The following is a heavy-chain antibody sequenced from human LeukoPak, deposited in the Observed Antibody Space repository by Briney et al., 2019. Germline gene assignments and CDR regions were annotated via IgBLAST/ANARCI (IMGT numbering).Heavy chain of an antibody. CDR2: ISWNSGSI. V-gene: IGHV3-9*01. D-gene: IGHD6-19*01. Sequence: GGSLRLSCAASGFSFDDYAMHWVRHAPGKGLEWVSGISWNSGSIGYADSVKGRFTISRDNAKNSLYLQMNSLRAEDTALYYCAKDRGSGWRAFDIWGQGTMVTVPS. CDR3: AKDRGSGWRAFDI. J-gene: IGHJ3*02. CDR1: GFSFDDYA.